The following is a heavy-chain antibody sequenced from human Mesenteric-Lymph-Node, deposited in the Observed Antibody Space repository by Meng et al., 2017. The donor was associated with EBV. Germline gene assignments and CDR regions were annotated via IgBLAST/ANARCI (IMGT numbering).Heavy chain of an antibody. J-gene: IGHJ4*02. CDR3: PTIATGINY. CDR2: IINDDSP. Sequence: QLRVKPWGEAMLTPSETFFLPGVVSGGYHSGGYRQRSRQHLGKGLEWKREIINDDSPSYNRSLISRVTISIDNFTNKLSSMLTSVTAADKAVDYLPTIATGINYWGQGTLVTVSS. V-gene: IGHV4-34*12. D-gene: IGHD1-26*01. CDR1: GGYHSGGY.